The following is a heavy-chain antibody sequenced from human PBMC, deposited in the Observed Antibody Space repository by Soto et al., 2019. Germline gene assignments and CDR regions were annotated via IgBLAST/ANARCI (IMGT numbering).Heavy chain of an antibody. J-gene: IGHJ6*02. CDR3: ARSPGIAAAGHPPSYYYYGMDA. CDR2: ISSRGSTI. CDR1: GFTFSDYY. V-gene: IGHV3-11*01. Sequence: GEALQLSYAASGFTFSDYYMSWIRQAPWKGLEWVSYISSRGSTIYYAGSVKGRFTISRDNAKNSLYLQMNSLRAEDTAVYYCARSPGIAAAGHPPSYYYYGMDAWGQGTTVTVSS. D-gene: IGHD6-13*01.